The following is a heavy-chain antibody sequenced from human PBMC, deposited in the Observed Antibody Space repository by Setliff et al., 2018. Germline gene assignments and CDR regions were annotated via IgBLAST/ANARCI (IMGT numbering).Heavy chain of an antibody. J-gene: IGHJ5*02. CDR2: ISHSGST. CDR3: VRGFTIFGVVKLERWFDP. CDR1: GGSFSDYY. D-gene: IGHD3-3*01. V-gene: IGHV4-34*01. Sequence: SETLSLTCTVYGGSFSDYYWGWIRQPPGKGLEWIGTISHSGSTSYNSSLKSRVTMSVDTSKNQFFLKLSSVTAADTAVYYCVRGFTIFGVVKLERWFDPWGQGTLVTVSS.